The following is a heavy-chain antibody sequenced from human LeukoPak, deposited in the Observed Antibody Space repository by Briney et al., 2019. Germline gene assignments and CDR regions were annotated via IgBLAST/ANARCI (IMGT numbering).Heavy chain of an antibody. CDR2: INHSGST. V-gene: IGHV4-34*01. CDR1: GGSFSGYY. CDR3: ARKRIMITFGGVIGLYFDY. D-gene: IGHD3-16*02. Sequence: PSETLSLTCAVYGGSFSGYYWSWIRQPPGKGLEWIGEINHSGSTNYNPSLKSRVTMSVDTSKNQFSLKLGSVTAVDTAVYYCARKRIMITFGGVIGLYFDYWGQGTLVTVSS. J-gene: IGHJ4*02.